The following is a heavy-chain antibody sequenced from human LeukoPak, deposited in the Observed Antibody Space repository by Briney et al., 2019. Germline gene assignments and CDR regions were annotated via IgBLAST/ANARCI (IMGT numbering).Heavy chain of an antibody. J-gene: IGHJ6*03. CDR2: LYYSGST. D-gene: IGHD6-13*01. CDR3: ARLGSIAAADYYLYYYMDI. V-gene: IGHV4-39*01. CDR1: GGSISSSSYY. Sequence: PSETLSLTCTVSGGSISSSSYYWGWIRQPPGKGLEWIGSLYYSGSTYYNPSLKSRVTISVDTSKNQFSLKLSSVTAADTAVYYCARLGSIAAADYYLYYYMDIWGKGTTVTVSS.